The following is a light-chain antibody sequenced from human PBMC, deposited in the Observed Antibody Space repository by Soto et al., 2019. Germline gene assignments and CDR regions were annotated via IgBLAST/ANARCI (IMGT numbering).Light chain of an antibody. V-gene: IGLV2-8*01. CDR2: EVS. J-gene: IGLJ2*01. CDR3: SSYAGSNVK. CDR1: SSDVGGYNY. Sequence: QSALTQPPSASGSPGQSVTISCTGTSSDVGGYNYVSWYQLHPGKAPKLMIYEVSKRPSGVPDRFSGSKSGDTASLTVSGLQAEDEADYYCSSYAGSNVKFGGGTQLTV.